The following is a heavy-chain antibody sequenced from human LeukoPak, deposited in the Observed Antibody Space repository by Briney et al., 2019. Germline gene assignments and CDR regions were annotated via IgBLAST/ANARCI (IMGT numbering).Heavy chain of an antibody. CDR1: GFTVSSNY. V-gene: IGHV3-66*01. Sequence: GGSLRLSRAASGFTVSSNYMSWVRQAPGKGLERVSVIYSGGSTYYADSVKGRFTISRDNSKNTLYLQMNSLRAEDTAVYYCARDVGVGATTLYYYYGMDVWGQGTTVTVSS. J-gene: IGHJ6*02. CDR3: ARDVGVGATTLYYYYGMDV. CDR2: IYSGGST. D-gene: IGHD1-26*01.